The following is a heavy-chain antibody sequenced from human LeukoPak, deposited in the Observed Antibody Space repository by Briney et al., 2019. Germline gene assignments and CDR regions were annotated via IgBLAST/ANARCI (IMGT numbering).Heavy chain of an antibody. Sequence: GESLKISRKGSGYSFTSYWIGWVRQMPGKGLEWMGIIYPDDSDTRYSPSFQGQVTISADKSISTAYLQWSSLKASDTAIYYCARVLLWFGEKYYFDFWGQGTLVTVSS. CDR2: IYPDDSDT. J-gene: IGHJ4*02. CDR1: GYSFTSYW. CDR3: ARVLLWFGEKYYFDF. D-gene: IGHD3-10*01. V-gene: IGHV5-51*01.